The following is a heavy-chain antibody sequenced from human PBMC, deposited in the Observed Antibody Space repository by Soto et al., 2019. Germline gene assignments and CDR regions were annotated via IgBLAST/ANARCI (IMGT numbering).Heavy chain of an antibody. Sequence: ASVKVSCKASGYTFTGYYMHWVRQAPGQGLEWMGWINPNSGGTNYAQKFQGRVTMTRDTSISTAYMELSRLRSDDTAVYYCARAEYCDYVWGSREFDPWGQGTLVTVSS. CDR2: INPNSGGT. V-gene: IGHV1-2*02. CDR3: ARAEYCDYVWGSREFDP. J-gene: IGHJ5*02. CDR1: GYTFTGYY. D-gene: IGHD3-16*01.